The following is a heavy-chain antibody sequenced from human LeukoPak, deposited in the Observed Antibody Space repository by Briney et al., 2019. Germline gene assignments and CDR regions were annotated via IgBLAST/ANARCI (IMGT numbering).Heavy chain of an antibody. V-gene: IGHV3-21*01. CDR1: GFTFSSYA. Sequence: GGSLRLSCAASGFTFSSYAMSWVRQVPGKGLEWVSSISSSSTYIYYEDSVKGRFTISRDNAKNSLYLQMNSLRAEDTAVYYCARALLVTANALDIWGQGTMVTVSS. J-gene: IGHJ3*02. CDR2: ISSSSTYI. D-gene: IGHD2-21*02. CDR3: ARALLVTANALDI.